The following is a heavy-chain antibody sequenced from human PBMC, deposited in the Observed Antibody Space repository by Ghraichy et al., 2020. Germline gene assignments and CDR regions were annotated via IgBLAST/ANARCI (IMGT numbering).Heavy chain of an antibody. Sequence: GESLNISCAASGFTLSSYVMNWVRQAPGKGLEWVSYIDHSSDRIYYADSVKGRFTISRDNAKNSLYLQMNSLRDEDTAVYYCARDHDWALDFWGQGVLVTVSS. CDR3: ARDHDWALDF. J-gene: IGHJ4*02. CDR1: GFTLSSYV. CDR2: IDHSSDRI. V-gene: IGHV3-48*02. D-gene: IGHD3-9*01.